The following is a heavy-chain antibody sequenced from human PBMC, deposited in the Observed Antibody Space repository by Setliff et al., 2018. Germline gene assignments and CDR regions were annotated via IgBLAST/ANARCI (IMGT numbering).Heavy chain of an antibody. D-gene: IGHD3-16*01. CDR2: VYYSGTA. CDR3: ARDLRGILSLHDSDY. CDR1: GGSVRSHY. J-gene: IGHJ4*02. V-gene: IGHV4-59*02. Sequence: SETLSLTCTVSGGSVRSHYWSWIRHSPGKGLEFIGYVYYSGTANYSPSLRSRLTISVDTSKNQFSLKLRSVTAEDTAVYYCARDLRGILSLHDSDYWGQGTVVTVSS.